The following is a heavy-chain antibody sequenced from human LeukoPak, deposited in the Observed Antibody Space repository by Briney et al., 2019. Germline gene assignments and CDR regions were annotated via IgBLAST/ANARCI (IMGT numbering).Heavy chain of an antibody. CDR3: ARAGISGSHYYYYYMDV. CDR2: IYYSGST. J-gene: IGHJ6*03. D-gene: IGHD6-25*01. CDR1: GGSISSHY. V-gene: IGHV4-59*11. Sequence: SETLSLTCTVSGGSISSHYWSWIRQPPGKGLEWIGYIYYSGSTNYNPSLKSRVTISVDTSKNQFSLKLSSVTAADTAVYYCARAGISGSHYYYYYMDVWGKGTTVTVSS.